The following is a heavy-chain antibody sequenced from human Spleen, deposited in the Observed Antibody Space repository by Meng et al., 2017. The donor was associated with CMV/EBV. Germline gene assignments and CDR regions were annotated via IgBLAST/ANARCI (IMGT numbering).Heavy chain of an antibody. V-gene: IGHV4-59*02. CDR3: ARVSCTSAGCYSANNWFDP. D-gene: IGHD2-2*01. Sequence: ESLKISCAASGFTVSSNYMSWVRQAPGKGLEWIGYIFYTGTTSYNPSLKSRVTMSIVPTKNQFSLELSSVTAADTAVYYCARVSCTSAGCYSANNWFDPWGQGTPVTVSS. CDR1: GFTVSSNY. J-gene: IGHJ5*02. CDR2: IFYTGTT.